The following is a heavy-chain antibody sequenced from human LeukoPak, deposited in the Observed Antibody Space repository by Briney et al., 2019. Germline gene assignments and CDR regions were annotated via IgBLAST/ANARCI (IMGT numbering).Heavy chain of an antibody. V-gene: IGHV4-59*01. CDR3: ARASEDYYYYYMDV. CDR2: IYFSGST. CDR1: GGSISNY. Sequence: SETLSLTCTVSGGSISNYWTWIRQPPGKGLEWIGYIYFSGSTNYNPSLKNRVTFSVDTSKNQFSLKLSSVTAADTAVYYCARASEDYYYYYMDVWGKGTTVTISS. D-gene: IGHD1-14*01. J-gene: IGHJ6*03.